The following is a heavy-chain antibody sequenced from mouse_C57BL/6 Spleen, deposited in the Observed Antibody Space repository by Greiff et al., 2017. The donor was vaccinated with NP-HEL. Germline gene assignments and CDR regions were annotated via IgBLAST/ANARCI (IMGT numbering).Heavy chain of an antibody. J-gene: IGHJ4*01. D-gene: IGHD4-1*01. CDR1: GYTFTDYY. CDR2: INPNNGGT. Sequence: EVQLQQSGPELVKPGASVKISCKASGYTFTDYYMNWVKQSHGKSLEWIGDINPNNGGTSYNQKFKGKATLTVDKSSSTAYMELRSLTSEDSAVYYCARRVGTGRGCYAMDYWGQGTSVTVSS. CDR3: ARRVGTGRGCYAMDY. V-gene: IGHV1-26*01.